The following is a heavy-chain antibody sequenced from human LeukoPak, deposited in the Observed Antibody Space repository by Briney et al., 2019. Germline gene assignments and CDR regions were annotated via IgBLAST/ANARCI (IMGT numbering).Heavy chain of an antibody. D-gene: IGHD3-9*01. CDR1: GYTFTSYG. CDR2: ISAYNGNT. Sequence: ASVKVSCKASGYTFTSYGISWVRQAPGQGLEWMGWISAYNGNTNYAQKLQGRVTMTTDTSTSTAYMEVRSLRSDDTAVYYCARGHDILTGYSQGFDPWGQGTLVTVSS. J-gene: IGHJ5*02. CDR3: ARGHDILTGYSQGFDP. V-gene: IGHV1-18*01.